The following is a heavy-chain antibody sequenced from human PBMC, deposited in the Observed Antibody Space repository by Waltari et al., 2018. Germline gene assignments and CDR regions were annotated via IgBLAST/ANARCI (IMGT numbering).Heavy chain of an antibody. D-gene: IGHD2-8*02. CDR1: GFSFSNYW. V-gene: IGHV3-7*03. CDR2: IKPDGSDK. Sequence: EVQLVESGGGLVQPGGSLRLSCVASGFSFSNYWMYWVRQAPGMGLEWVANIKPDGSDKYYVNSVKGRFTISRDNARHSLYLQMNSLKASDTAMYYCARRWCSGGVCYGDYWGQGTLVTVSS. J-gene: IGHJ4*02. CDR3: ARRWCSGGVCYGDY.